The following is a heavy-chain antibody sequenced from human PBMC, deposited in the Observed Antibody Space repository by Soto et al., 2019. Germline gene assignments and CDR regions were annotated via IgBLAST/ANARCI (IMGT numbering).Heavy chain of an antibody. J-gene: IGHJ4*02. D-gene: IGHD3-22*01. CDR2: IIPIFGTA. CDR3: ASSLPYYYDSSGYGFDY. CDR1: GVTFSSYA. V-gene: IGHV1-69*06. Sequence: ASVKVSCKASGVTFSSYAISWVRQAPGQGLEWMGWIIPIFGTANYAQKFQGRVTITADKSTSTAYMELSSLRSEDTAVYYCASSLPYYYDSSGYGFDYWGQGTLVNVSS.